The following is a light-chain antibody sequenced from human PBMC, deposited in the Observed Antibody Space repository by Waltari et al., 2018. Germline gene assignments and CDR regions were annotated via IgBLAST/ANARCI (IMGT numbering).Light chain of an antibody. CDR2: RAS. J-gene: IGKJ1*01. Sequence: EIVMTKSPATLSVSPGERVTLSCRASHSVTSNLAWYLQKPGQAPRLLLYRASTRATGVPARFSGSGSGTEFTLTISSTQSEDFAIYYCQQYNQWPLTFGQGTKVEIK. CDR3: QQYNQWPLT. V-gene: IGKV3-15*01. CDR1: HSVTSN.